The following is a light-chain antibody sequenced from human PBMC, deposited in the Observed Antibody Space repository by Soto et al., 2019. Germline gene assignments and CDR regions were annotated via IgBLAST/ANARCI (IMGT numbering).Light chain of an antibody. Sequence: EVVLTQSRVTLCLXAXEGXAXXXRASQSVTSSFLAWYQQKPGQAPRLLIYSASHRATGIPDRFSGSESGTDFTLTISRLEPEDFAVYYCQQYGDSRWTFGQGTKVDIK. CDR2: SAS. V-gene: IGKV3-20*01. CDR1: QSVTSSF. J-gene: IGKJ1*01. CDR3: QQYGDSRWT.